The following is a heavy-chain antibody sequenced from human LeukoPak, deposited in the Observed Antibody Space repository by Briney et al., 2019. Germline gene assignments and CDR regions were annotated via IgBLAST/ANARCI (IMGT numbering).Heavy chain of an antibody. J-gene: IGHJ4*02. CDR1: GSTFSSYA. D-gene: IGHD2-15*01. CDR2: ISYDGSNK. Sequence: PGRSLRLSCAASGSTFSSYAMHWVRQAPGKGLEWVAVISYDGSNKYYADSVKGRFTISRDNSKNTLYLQMNSLRAEDTAVYYCARDLGGSYDYWGQGTLVTVSS. CDR3: ARDLGGSYDY. V-gene: IGHV3-30-3*01.